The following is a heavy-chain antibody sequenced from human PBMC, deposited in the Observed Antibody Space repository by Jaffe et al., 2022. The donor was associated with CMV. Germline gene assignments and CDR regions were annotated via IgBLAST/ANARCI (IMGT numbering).Heavy chain of an antibody. D-gene: IGHD2-15*01. Sequence: EVQVVESGGGLEQPGGSLRLSCEASGFTFSSYAMSWVRQAPGKGLEWVSAISGSGGTTYYPDSVKGRFTISRDNSKNTLYLQMNSLRAEDTAVYYCAKGASQYCSGGSCYVDYWGHGTLVTVSS. J-gene: IGHJ4*01. V-gene: IGHV3-23*04. CDR3: AKGASQYCSGGSCYVDY. CDR1: GFTFSSYA. CDR2: ISGSGGTT.